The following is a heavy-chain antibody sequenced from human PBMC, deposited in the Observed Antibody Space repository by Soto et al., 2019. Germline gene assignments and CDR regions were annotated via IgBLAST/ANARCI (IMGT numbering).Heavy chain of an antibody. V-gene: IGHV3-30*18. Sequence: PGGSLRLSCAASGFTFSSYGMHWVRQAPGKGLEWVAVISYDGGNKYYADSVKGRFTISRNNSKNTLYLQMNSLRAEDTAVYYCAKDLNDILTAYYNPMDVWGQGTTVTVSS. CDR3: AKDLNDILTAYYNPMDV. CDR1: GFTFSSYG. D-gene: IGHD3-9*01. J-gene: IGHJ6*02. CDR2: ISYDGGNK.